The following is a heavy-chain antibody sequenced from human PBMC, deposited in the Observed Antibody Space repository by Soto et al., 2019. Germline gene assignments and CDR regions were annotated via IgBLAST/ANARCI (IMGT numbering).Heavy chain of an antibody. D-gene: IGHD2-15*01. V-gene: IGHV4-34*01. CDR3: ARGPGCSGGSCYSDY. J-gene: IGHJ4*02. CDR1: GGSFSGYY. Sequence: SETLSLTCAVYGGSFSGYYWSWIRQPPGKGLEWIGEINHSGSTNYNPSLKSRVTISVDTSKNQFSLKLSSVTAADTAVYYCARGPGCSGGSCYSDYWGQGTLVTVSS. CDR2: INHSGST.